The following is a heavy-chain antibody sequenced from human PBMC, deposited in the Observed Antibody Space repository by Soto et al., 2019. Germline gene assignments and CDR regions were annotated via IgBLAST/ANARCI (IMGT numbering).Heavy chain of an antibody. CDR1: TGSISGYY. Sequence: SETLSLTCTVSTGSISGYYWSWFRQPPGKGLEWIGYVYYTGSTNYNPSLKSRVTISVDTSKNHISLMLTSVTAADTAMYYCARSVPPRWLQFGYWGQGAMVTVSS. D-gene: IGHD5-12*01. CDR3: ARSVPPRWLQFGY. CDR2: VYYTGST. J-gene: IGHJ4*02. V-gene: IGHV4-59*01.